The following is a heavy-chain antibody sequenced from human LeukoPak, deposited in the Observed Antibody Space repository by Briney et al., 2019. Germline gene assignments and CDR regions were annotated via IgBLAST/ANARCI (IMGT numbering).Heavy chain of an antibody. CDR3: ARETGLVVYYFDY. V-gene: IGHV3-53*01. Sequence: GGSLRLSFAASGFTVSSKYMTWVRQAPGKGLEWVSVIYSGGSTYHADSVKGRFTISRDNSKNTLYLQMNSLRAEDTAVYYCARETGLVVYYFDYSGQGTLVTVSS. J-gene: IGHJ4*02. CDR2: IYSGGST. CDR1: GFTVSSKY. D-gene: IGHD2-15*01.